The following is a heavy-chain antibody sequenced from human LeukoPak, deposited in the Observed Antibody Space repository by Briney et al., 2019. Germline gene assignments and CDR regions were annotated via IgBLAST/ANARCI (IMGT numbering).Heavy chain of an antibody. Sequence: GGSLRLSCAASGFTFSRYSMNWVRQSPGKGLEWVSFISSASSLIYYADSVQDRFTISRDNAKNSLYLQMNSLRAEDTAVYYCTRSSRELGGYAPWELMPPFDYWGQGTLVTVSS. J-gene: IGHJ4*02. D-gene: IGHD1-7*01. CDR1: GFTFSRYS. V-gene: IGHV3-48*01. CDR3: TRSSRELGGYAPWELMPPFDY. CDR2: ISSASSLI.